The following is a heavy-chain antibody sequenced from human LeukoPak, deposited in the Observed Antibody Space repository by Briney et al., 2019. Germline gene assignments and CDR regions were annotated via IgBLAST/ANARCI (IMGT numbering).Heavy chain of an antibody. CDR1: GFTFSDYY. D-gene: IGHD5-12*01. CDR2: ISSSSSTK. Sequence: PGGSLRLSCAASGFTFSDYYMIWLRQAPGKGLEWLSYISSSSSTKLYTDSVKGRFTISRDNAKNSLYLQMSSLRAEDTAVYYCARDRGYEAFDAFDIWGQGTTVTVSS. V-gene: IGHV3-11*04. J-gene: IGHJ3*02. CDR3: ARDRGYEAFDAFDI.